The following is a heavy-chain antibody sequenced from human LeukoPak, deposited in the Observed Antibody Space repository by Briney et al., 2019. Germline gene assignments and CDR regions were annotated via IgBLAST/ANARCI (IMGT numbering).Heavy chain of an antibody. D-gene: IGHD3-3*01. CDR1: GFIFKNYA. J-gene: IGHJ3*02. V-gene: IGHV3-23*01. CDR3: AKADATIGGAFDI. CDR2: ISGTRDTT. Sequence: GGSLRLSCAASGFIFKNYAMRWVRQAPGKGLEWVSIISGTRDTTLYGDSVRGRFTTSRDNPRNTLYLQMNSLRVDDTAVYYCAKADATIGGAFDIWGQGTMVTVSS.